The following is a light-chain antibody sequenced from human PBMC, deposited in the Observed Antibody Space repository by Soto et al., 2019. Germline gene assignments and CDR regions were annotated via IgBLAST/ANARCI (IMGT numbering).Light chain of an antibody. J-gene: IGLJ2*01. CDR3: SSYSTSSTVGI. Sequence: QSALTQPASVSGSPGQSITLSCTGTSSDVGAYNYVSWYQHHPGKAPKLMIYEVSNRPSGVSNRFFGSKSGNTASLTISGLQAEDEADYYCSSYSTSSTVGIFGGGTKLTVL. CDR2: EVS. CDR1: SSDVGAYNY. V-gene: IGLV2-14*01.